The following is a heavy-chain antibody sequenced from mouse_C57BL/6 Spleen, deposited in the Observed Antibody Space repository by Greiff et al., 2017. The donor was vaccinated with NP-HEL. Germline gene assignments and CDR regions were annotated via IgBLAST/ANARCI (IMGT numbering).Heavy chain of an antibody. CDR3: ARRYGNYDWYFDV. CDR2: ISGGGGNT. D-gene: IGHD2-10*02. Sequence: EVQGVESGGGLVKPGGSLKLSCAASGFTFSSYTMSWVRQTPEKRLEWVATISGGGGNTYYPDSVKGRFTISRDNAKNTLYLQMSSLRSEDTALYYCARRYGNYDWYFDVWGTGTTVTVSS. CDR1: GFTFSSYT. V-gene: IGHV5-9*01. J-gene: IGHJ1*03.